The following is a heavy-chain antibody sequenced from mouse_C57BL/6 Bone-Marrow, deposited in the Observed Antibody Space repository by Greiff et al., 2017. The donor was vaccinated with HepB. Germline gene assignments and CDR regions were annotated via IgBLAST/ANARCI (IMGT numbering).Heavy chain of an antibody. D-gene: IGHD1-1*01. Sequence: VQLQQSGAELVKPGASVKISCKASGYAFSSYWMNWVKQRPGKGLEWIGQLYPGDGDTNYNGKFKGKATLTADKSSSTAYMQLSSLTSEDSAVYFCARVDGSQNAMDYWGQGTSVTVSS. J-gene: IGHJ4*01. V-gene: IGHV1-80*01. CDR3: ARVDGSQNAMDY. CDR2: LYPGDGDT. CDR1: GYAFSSYW.